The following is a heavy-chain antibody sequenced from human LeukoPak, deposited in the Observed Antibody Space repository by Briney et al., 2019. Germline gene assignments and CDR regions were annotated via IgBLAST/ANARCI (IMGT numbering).Heavy chain of an antibody. CDR3: AKDRGAVADYFDY. CDR1: GFTLRTFD. Sequence: GGPLRLLCAACGFTLRTFDMHGPRQAPGKGLEWVAVISYDGSNKYYADSVKGRFTISRDNSKNTLYLQMNSLRAEDTAVYYCAKDRGAVADYFDYWGQGTLVTVSS. V-gene: IGHV3-30*18. D-gene: IGHD6-19*01. CDR2: ISYDGSNK. J-gene: IGHJ4*02.